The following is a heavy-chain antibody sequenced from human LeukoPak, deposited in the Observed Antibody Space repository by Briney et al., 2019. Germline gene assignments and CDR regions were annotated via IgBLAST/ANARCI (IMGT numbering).Heavy chain of an antibody. V-gene: IGHV4-61*02. D-gene: IGHD2-15*01. CDR1: GGSISSGSYY. Sequence: SETLSLTCTVSGGSISSGSYYWSWIRQPAGKGLEWIGRIYTSGSTNYNPSLKSRVTISVDTSKNQFSLKLSSVTAADTAVYYCARDFYCSGGSCYLFDPWGQGTLVTVSS. CDR2: IYTSGST. J-gene: IGHJ5*02. CDR3: ARDFYCSGGSCYLFDP.